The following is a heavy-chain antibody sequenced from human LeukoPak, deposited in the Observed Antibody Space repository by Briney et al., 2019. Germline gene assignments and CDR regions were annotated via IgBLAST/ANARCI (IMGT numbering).Heavy chain of an antibody. CDR3: ARQVAIVEPTDPNWFDS. J-gene: IGHJ5*01. Sequence: SETLSLTCNVPGDSIGSSSYYWGWLRQTPEKGLEWIGSIFYSGSTYYTPSLKSRVTMSLDTSKNQFSLRLTSVTAADTAVYYCARQVAIVEPTDPNWFDSWGQGTLVTVSS. CDR2: IFYSGST. V-gene: IGHV4-39*07. CDR1: GDSIGSSSYY. D-gene: IGHD1-26*01.